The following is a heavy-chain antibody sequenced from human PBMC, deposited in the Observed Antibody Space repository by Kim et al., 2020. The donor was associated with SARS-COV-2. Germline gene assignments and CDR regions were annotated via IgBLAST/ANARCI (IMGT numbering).Heavy chain of an antibody. V-gene: IGHV4-39*01. CDR3: ATRILASRGG. D-gene: IGHD3-16*01. CDR2: VHSGGTT. CDR1: GDSVSSTAYF. Sequence: SETLSLTCTVSGDSVSSTAYFWVWIRQPRGKGLEWIGSVHSGGTTSYNPSLRSRLTISMDTSKNQFSLNLMSVTAADTAVYYCATRILASRGGWGQGTLVTVSS. J-gene: IGHJ4*02.